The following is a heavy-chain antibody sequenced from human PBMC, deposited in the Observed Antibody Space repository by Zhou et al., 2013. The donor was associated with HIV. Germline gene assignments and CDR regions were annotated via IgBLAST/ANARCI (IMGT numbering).Heavy chain of an antibody. CDR1: EYTFSNYD. Sequence: QVHLVQSGAEVKKPGASVKVSCTASEYTFSNYDINWVRQATGEGLEWMGWMNPNSGNTGYAQKFQGRVTITRDTSISTAYMELSSLRSEDTAVYYCTTSEGYWYFDMWGRGTLVTVSS. CDR2: MNPNSGNT. J-gene: IGHJ2*01. CDR3: TTSEGYWYFDM. V-gene: IGHV1-8*03.